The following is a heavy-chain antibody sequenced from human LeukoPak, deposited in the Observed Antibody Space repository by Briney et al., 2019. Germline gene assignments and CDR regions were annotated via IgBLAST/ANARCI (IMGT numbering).Heavy chain of an antibody. CDR2: ISSSSSYI. CDR3: ARELLRYFDWLPLDY. J-gene: IGHJ4*02. Sequence: GGTLRLSCAASGFTFSSYSMNWVRQAPGKGLEWVSSISSSSSYIYYADSVKGRFTISRDNAKNSLYLQMNSLRAEDTAVYYCARELLRYFDWLPLDYWGQGTLVTVSS. D-gene: IGHD3-9*01. CDR1: GFTFSSYS. V-gene: IGHV3-21*01.